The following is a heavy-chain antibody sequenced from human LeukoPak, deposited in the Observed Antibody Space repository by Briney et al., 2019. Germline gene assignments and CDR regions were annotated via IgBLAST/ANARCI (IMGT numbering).Heavy chain of an antibody. CDR2: INPSGGST. V-gene: IGHV1-46*01. D-gene: IGHD3-16*02. CDR1: GYTFTSYY. J-gene: IGHJ4*02. CDR3: ARDYPHQRFDY. Sequence: ASAKVSCKASGYTFTSYYMHWVRQAPGQGLEWMGIINPSGGSTSYAQKFQGRVTMTRDTSSSTAFLELSSLRSDDTAVYFCARDYPHQRFDYWGQGTLVTVSS.